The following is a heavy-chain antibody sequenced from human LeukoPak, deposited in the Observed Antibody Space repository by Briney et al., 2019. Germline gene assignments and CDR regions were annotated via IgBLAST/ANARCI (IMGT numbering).Heavy chain of an antibody. V-gene: IGHV3-11*01. CDR3: ARDSHDSSGPRAFQH. Sequence: GGSLRLSCAASGFTFSDYYMSWIRQAPGKGLEWVSYISSSGSTIYYADSVKGRFTISRDNAKNSLYLQMNSLRAEDTAVYYCARDSHDSSGPRAFQHWGQGTLVTVSS. CDR1: GFTFSDYY. J-gene: IGHJ1*01. D-gene: IGHD3-22*01. CDR2: ISSSGSTI.